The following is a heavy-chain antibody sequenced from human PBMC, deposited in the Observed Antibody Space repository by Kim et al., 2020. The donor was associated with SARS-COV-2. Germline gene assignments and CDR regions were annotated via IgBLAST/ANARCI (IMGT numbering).Heavy chain of an antibody. J-gene: IGHJ6*02. CDR3: ARRGSIIAAADHYYYGMDV. D-gene: IGHD6-13*01. CDR2: IIPIFGTA. Sequence: SVKVSCKASGGTFSSYAISWVRQAPGQGLEWMGGIIPIFGTANYAQKFQGRVTIIADESTSTAYMELSSLRSEDTAVYYCARRGSIIAAADHYYYGMDVWGQGTTVTVSS. V-gene: IGHV1-69*13. CDR1: GGTFSSYA.